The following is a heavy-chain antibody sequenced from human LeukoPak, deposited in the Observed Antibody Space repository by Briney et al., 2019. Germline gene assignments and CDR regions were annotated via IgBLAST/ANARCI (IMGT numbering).Heavy chain of an antibody. J-gene: IGHJ4*02. Sequence: GGSLRLSCAASGFTFSSYAMSWVRQAPGKGLEWVSAISGSGGSTYYADSVKGRFTISRDNSKNTLYLQMNSLRAEDTAVYYCAKDSKTPLLNCSGGSCYLYWGQGTLVTVSS. CDR3: AKDSKTPLLNCSGGSCYLY. CDR2: ISGSGGST. D-gene: IGHD2-15*01. V-gene: IGHV3-23*01. CDR1: GFTFSSYA.